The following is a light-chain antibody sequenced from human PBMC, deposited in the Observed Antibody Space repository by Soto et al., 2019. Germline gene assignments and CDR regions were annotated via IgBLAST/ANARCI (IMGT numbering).Light chain of an antibody. Sequence: DIQMTQSPSSLSASVGDRVTITCQASQDISSYLNWYQQKPGKAPDLLIYAASRLQSGVPSRFSGSGSGTDFTLTISSLQPADFATYFCQQSYSTPFTFGPGTKVDIK. V-gene: IGKV1-39*01. CDR1: QDISSY. CDR2: AAS. J-gene: IGKJ3*01. CDR3: QQSYSTPFT.